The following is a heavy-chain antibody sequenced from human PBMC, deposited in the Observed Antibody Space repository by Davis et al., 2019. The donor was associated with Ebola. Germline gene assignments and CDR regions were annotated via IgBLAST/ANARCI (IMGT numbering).Heavy chain of an antibody. CDR3: ARRGSYYVIDY. CDR2: ISYDGSNK. D-gene: IGHD1-26*01. Sequence: GESLKISCAASGFTFSSYGMHWVRQAPGKGLEWVAVISYDGSNKYYADSVKGRFTISRDNSKNTLYLQMNSLRAEDTAVYYCARRGSYYVIDYWGQGTLVTVSS. V-gene: IGHV3-30*03. CDR1: GFTFSSYG. J-gene: IGHJ4*02.